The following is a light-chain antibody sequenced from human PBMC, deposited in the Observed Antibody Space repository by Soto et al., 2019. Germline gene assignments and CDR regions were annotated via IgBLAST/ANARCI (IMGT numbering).Light chain of an antibody. CDR1: QSVSNN. CDR2: DAT. V-gene: IGKV3-15*01. CDR3: QQYYNWPPCT. J-gene: IGKJ2*02. Sequence: EIVMTQSPATLSASPGERATLSCRASQSVSNNLAWYQQKPGQAPRLLVHDATTRVTGIPVRFSGSGSGTEFTLTISSLQSEDFAVYYWQQYYNWPPCTFGQGTKLEIK.